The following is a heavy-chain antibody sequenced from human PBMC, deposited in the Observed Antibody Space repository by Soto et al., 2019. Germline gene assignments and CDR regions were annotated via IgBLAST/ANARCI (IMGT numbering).Heavy chain of an antibody. CDR2: IWYDGSNK. V-gene: IGHV3-33*01. D-gene: IGHD3-16*01. CDR1: GFTFSSYG. J-gene: IGHJ4*02. CDR3: ARAYDPLDY. Sequence: QVQLVESGGGVVQPGRSLRLSCAASGFTFSSYGRHWVRQAPGKGLEWVAVIWYDGSNKYYADSLKGRFTISRDNSKNTLYLLMKSLKAEDTDVYHCARAYDPLDYWGQGTLVTVSS.